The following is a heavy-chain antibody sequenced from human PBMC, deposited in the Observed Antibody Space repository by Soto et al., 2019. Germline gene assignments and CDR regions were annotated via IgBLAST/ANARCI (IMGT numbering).Heavy chain of an antibody. J-gene: IGHJ4*02. V-gene: IGHV4-34*01. Sequence: QVQLQQWGAGLLKPSETLSLTCAVYGGSFSGYYWSWIRQPPGKGLEWIGEINHSGSTNYNPSLKSRVTISVDTSKNQFSLKLSSVTAADTAVYYCAMNDYGDYHIDYWGQGTLVTVSS. D-gene: IGHD4-17*01. CDR1: GGSFSGYY. CDR3: AMNDYGDYHIDY. CDR2: INHSGST.